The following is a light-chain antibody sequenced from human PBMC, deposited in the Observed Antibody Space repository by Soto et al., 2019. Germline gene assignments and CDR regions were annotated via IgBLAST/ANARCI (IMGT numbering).Light chain of an antibody. Sequence: EIVMTQSPATLSVSPGARATLSCRASQSVSSNLAWYQQKPGQAPRLLIYGASTRATGIPARFSGSGSGTEFTLTISSLQSEDFAVYYCQQYNNWPCTFGQGTKLEIK. J-gene: IGKJ2*02. CDR3: QQYNNWPCT. CDR1: QSVSSN. CDR2: GAS. V-gene: IGKV3-15*01.